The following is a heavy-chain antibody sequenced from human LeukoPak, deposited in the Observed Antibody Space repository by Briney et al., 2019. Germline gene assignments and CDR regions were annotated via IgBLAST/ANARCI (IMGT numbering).Heavy chain of an antibody. V-gene: IGHV3-30-3*01. Sequence: QPGRSLRLSCAASGFTFSSYAMHWVRQAPGKGLEWVAVISYDGSNKYYADSVKGRFTISRDNSKNTLYLQMNSLRAEDTAVYYCARDRRPPTRVGATTSAYYYGMDVWGQGTTVTVSS. CDR2: ISYDGSNK. CDR3: ARDRRPPTRVGATTSAYYYGMDV. J-gene: IGHJ6*02. CDR1: GFTFSSYA. D-gene: IGHD1-26*01.